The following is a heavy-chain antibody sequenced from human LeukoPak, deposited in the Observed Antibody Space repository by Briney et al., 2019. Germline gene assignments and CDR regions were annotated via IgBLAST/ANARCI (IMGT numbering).Heavy chain of an antibody. CDR3: ARVTGYMIEDYFDY. CDR1: GGSISSYY. Sequence: SETLSLTCTVSGGSISSYYWSWIRQPPGKGLEWIGYIYYIGGTNYNPSLKSRVTISVETSKNQFSLKLSSVTAADTAVYYCARVTGYMIEDYFDYWGQGTLVTVSS. D-gene: IGHD3-22*01. CDR2: IYYIGGT. V-gene: IGHV4-59*01. J-gene: IGHJ4*02.